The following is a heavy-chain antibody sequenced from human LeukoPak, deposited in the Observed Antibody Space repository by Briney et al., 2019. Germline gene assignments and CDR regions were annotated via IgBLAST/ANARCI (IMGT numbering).Heavy chain of an antibody. Sequence: GGSLRPSCAASGNYWMHWVRQAPGKGLVWVSHINSDGSWTSYADSVKGRFTISKDNAKNTVYPQMNSLRAEDTAVYYCVSFYETYWGRGTLVTVSS. CDR1: GNYW. D-gene: IGHD2/OR15-2a*01. CDR2: INSDGSWT. CDR3: VSFYETY. V-gene: IGHV3-74*01. J-gene: IGHJ4*02.